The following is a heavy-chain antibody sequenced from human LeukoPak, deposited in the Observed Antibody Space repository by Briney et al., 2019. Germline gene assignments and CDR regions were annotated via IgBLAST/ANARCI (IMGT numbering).Heavy chain of an antibody. D-gene: IGHD2-15*01. CDR2: INPNSGGT. CDR1: GYTFTGYY. V-gene: IGHV1-2*02. CDR3: ARDPYCSGGSCYHYFDY. J-gene: IGHJ4*02. Sequence: ASVKVSCKAPGYTFTGYYMHWVRQAPGQGLEWMGWINPNSGGTNYAQKFQGRVTMTRDTSISTAYMELSRLRSDDTAVYYCARDPYCSGGSCYHYFDYWGQGTLVTVSS.